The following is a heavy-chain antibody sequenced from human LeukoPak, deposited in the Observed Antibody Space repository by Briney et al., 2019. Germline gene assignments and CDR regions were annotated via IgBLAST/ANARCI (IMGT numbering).Heavy chain of an antibody. CDR2: IKRDGSEK. V-gene: IGHV3-7*05. CDR3: ARWGHYGSGSYKFDY. Sequence: AGGSLRLSCAASGCTFSSYAMGWVRQAPGKGLEWVANIKRDGSEKYYVDSVKGRFTISRDNAKNSLYLQMNSLRAEDTAVYYCARWGHYGSGSYKFDYWGQGTLVTVSS. J-gene: IGHJ4*02. CDR1: GCTFSSYA. D-gene: IGHD3-10*01.